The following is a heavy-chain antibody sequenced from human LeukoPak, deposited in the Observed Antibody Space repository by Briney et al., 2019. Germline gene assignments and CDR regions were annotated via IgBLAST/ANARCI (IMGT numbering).Heavy chain of an antibody. J-gene: IGHJ6*02. CDR2: IYTSGST. CDR3: ARDGLDTAMVRGYYYGMDV. V-gene: IGHV4-4*07. CDR1: GGSISSYY. Sequence: PSETLSLTCTVSGGSISSYYWSWIRQPAGKGLEWIGRIYTSGSTNYNPSLKSRVTMSVDTSKNQFSLKLSSVTAADTAVYYCARDGLDTAMVRGYYYGMDVWGQGTTVTVSS. D-gene: IGHD5-18*01.